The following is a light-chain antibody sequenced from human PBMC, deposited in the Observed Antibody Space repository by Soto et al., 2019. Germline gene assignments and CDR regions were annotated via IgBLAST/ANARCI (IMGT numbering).Light chain of an antibody. J-gene: IGKJ4*01. CDR3: QQYGSSLLT. V-gene: IGKV3-20*01. CDR2: NTS. Sequence: EIVLTQSPGTLSLSPGERATLSRRASQSVSSSYLAWYQQKPGQAPRLLIYNTSSRATGIPDRFSGSGSGTDFTLTISRLELEDFAVYYCQQYGSSLLTFGGGTKVEIK. CDR1: QSVSSSY.